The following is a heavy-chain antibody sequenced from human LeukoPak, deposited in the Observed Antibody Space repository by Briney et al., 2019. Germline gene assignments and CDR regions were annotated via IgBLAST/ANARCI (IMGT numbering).Heavy chain of an antibody. CDR2: INTDSGNT. J-gene: IGHJ3*02. CDR1: GYSFNSQG. CDR3: AREILRFDI. Sequence: ASVKLSCTASGYSFNSQGMNWVRQAPGQGLEWMGWINTDSGNTTYAQGFTGRFVFSLDSSVSTAYLQISNLMPEDTAKYYCAREILRFDIWGQGTMVTVSS. V-gene: IGHV7-4-1*02.